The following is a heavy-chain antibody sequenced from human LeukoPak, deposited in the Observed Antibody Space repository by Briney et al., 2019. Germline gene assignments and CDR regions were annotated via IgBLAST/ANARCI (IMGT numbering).Heavy chain of an antibody. D-gene: IGHD1-26*01. V-gene: IGHV1-69*04. CDR3: AKNRGGSYYSGSDY. J-gene: IGHJ4*02. CDR1: GGTFSSYA. Sequence: SVKVSCKASGGTFSSYAISWVRQAPGQGLEWMGRIIPILGIANYAQKFQGRVTITADKSTSTAYMELSSLRSEDTAVYYCAKNRGGSYYSGSDYWGQGTLVTVSS. CDR2: IIPILGIA.